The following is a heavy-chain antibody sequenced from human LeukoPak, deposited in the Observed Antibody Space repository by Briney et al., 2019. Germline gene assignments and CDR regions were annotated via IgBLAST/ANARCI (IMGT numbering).Heavy chain of an antibody. CDR1: GYTFTGYY. Sequence: ASVKVSCKASGYTFTGYYMHWVRQAPGQGLEWIGRINPNSDGTNYAQKFQGRVTMTRDTSISTAYMELSRLRSDDTAVYYCARESGSSDDPFFDYWGQGTLVTVSS. D-gene: IGHD1-26*01. CDR2: INPNSDGT. J-gene: IGHJ4*02. V-gene: IGHV1-2*06. CDR3: ARESGSSDDPFFDY.